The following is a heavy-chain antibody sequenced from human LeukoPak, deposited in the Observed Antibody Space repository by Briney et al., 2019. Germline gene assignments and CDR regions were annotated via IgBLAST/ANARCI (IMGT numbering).Heavy chain of an antibody. CDR1: GYTFTGYY. Sequence: ASVKVSCKASGYTFTGYYMHWVRQAPGQGLEWMGWINPNSGGTNYAQKFQGRVTMTRDTSISTAYMELSRLRSDGTAVYYCARGSTIFGVVIIPVPAFDIWGQGTMVTVSS. D-gene: IGHD3-3*01. J-gene: IGHJ3*02. CDR2: INPNSGGT. V-gene: IGHV1-2*02. CDR3: ARGSTIFGVVIIPVPAFDI.